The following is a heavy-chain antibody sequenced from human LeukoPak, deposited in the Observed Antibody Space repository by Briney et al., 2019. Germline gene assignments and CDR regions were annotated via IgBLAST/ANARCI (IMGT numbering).Heavy chain of an antibody. Sequence: GASVKVSCKASGYTFTSYDINWVRQATGQGLEWMGWMNPNSGNTGYAQKFQGRVTMTTDTSTSTAYMELRSLRSDDTAVYYCARDLGGPTYYDFWSGYYPRSYYYYGMDVWGQGTTVTVSS. J-gene: IGHJ6*02. CDR2: MNPNSGNT. D-gene: IGHD3-3*01. CDR1: GYTFTSYD. CDR3: ARDLGGPTYYDFWSGYYPRSYYYYGMDV. V-gene: IGHV1-8*01.